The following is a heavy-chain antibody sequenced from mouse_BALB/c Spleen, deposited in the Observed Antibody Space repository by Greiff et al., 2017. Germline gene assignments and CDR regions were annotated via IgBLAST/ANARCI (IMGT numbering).Heavy chain of an antibody. CDR1: GFSLTSYG. J-gene: IGHJ3*01. Sequence: VQRVESGPGLVAPSQSLSITCTVSGFSLTSYGVHWVRQPPGKGLEWLGVIWAGGSTNYNSALMSRLSISKDNSKSQVFLKMNSLQTDDTAMYYCASYGYGDKGFAYWGQGTLVTVSA. CDR3: ASYGYGDKGFAY. V-gene: IGHV2-9*02. CDR2: IWAGGST. D-gene: IGHD2-2*01.